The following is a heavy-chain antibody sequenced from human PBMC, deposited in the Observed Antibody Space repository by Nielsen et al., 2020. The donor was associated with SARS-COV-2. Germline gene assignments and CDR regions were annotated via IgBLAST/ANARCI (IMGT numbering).Heavy chain of an antibody. J-gene: IGHJ4*02. CDR2: ISYDGSDQ. V-gene: IGHV3-30*03. CDR3: ARLRDDGYYFDTGPFDH. Sequence: GESLKISCAASGFTFSRFGMHWVRQTPGKGLEWVAYISYDGSDQYYEDSLKGRFTISRDNSKNILYLQMNSLRDEDTAVYYCARLRDDGYYFDTGPFDHWGQGIPVTVSS. CDR1: GFTFSRFG. D-gene: IGHD2/OR15-2a*01.